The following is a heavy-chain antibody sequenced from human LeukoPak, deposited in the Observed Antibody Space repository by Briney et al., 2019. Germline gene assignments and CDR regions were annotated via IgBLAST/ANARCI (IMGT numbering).Heavy chain of an antibody. CDR2: FYYSGST. CDR1: GGSISSSSYY. CDR3: ARHYYYDSSGFYYYFDY. J-gene: IGHJ4*02. D-gene: IGHD3-22*01. V-gene: IGHV4-39*01. Sequence: PSETLSLTCTVSGGSISSSSYYWGWIRQPPGKGLEWIGSFYYSGSTSYNPSLKSRVTISVDTSKNQFSLELTSVAAADTAVYYCARHYYYDSSGFYYYFDYWGQGTLVTVSS.